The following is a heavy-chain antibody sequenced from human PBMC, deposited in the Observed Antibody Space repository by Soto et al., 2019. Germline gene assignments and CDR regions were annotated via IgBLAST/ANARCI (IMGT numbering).Heavy chain of an antibody. Sequence: EVQLVESGGGLVKPGGSLRLSCAASGFGFTNAWMNWVRQAPGKGLEWVGRIRSRSDGGTTDNAAPVRARFTISRDDSENTLYLQMNSLKTEDTGVYYCTAGLGIWGQGTTVTVSS. J-gene: IGHJ6*02. V-gene: IGHV3-15*07. CDR3: TAGLGI. CDR1: GFGFTNAW. CDR2: IRSRSDGGTT.